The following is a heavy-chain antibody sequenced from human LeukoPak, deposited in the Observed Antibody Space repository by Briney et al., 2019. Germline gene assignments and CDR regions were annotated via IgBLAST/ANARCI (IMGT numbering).Heavy chain of an antibody. CDR2: INPNSGGT. CDR1: GYTFTGYY. D-gene: IGHD4/OR15-4a*01. V-gene: IGHV1-2*02. Sequence: GASVKVSCKASGYTFTGYYMHWVRQAPGQGLEWMGWINPNSGGTNYAQKFQGRVTMTRDTSISTAYMELSRLRSDDTAVYYCARVKLGPRDYGGYNLDYWGQGTPVTVSS. CDR3: ARVKLGPRDYGGYNLDY. J-gene: IGHJ4*02.